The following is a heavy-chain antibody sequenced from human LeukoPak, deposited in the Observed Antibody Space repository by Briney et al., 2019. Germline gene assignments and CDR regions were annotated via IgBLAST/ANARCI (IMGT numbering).Heavy chain of an antibody. D-gene: IGHD4/OR15-4a*01. J-gene: IGHJ4*02. CDR1: GSTFAEYW. Sequence: GASLQISCEGSGSTFAEYWGGWGRQLPGKGLEDMGLIYPSNSETRYSPSFQVQVTFSAYKSIRTAYLQWSSLKASDTAIYYCARYGAPQHGEIHFDYGGEGILVTVS. V-gene: IGHV5-51*01. CDR3: ARYGAPQHGEIHFDY. CDR2: IYPSNSET.